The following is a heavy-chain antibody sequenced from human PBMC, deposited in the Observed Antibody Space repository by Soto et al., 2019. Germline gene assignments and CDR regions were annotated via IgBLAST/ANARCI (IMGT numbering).Heavy chain of an antibody. D-gene: IGHD3-10*01. CDR3: ARGGAVRGVIMGTFGY. CDR1: CGSISSGGYY. V-gene: IGHV4-31*03. CDR2: IYYSGST. Sequence: SETLSLTCTVSCGSISSGGYYWSWIRQHPGKGLEWIGYIYYSGSTYYNPSLKSRVTISVDTSKNQFSLKLSSVTAADTAVYYCARGGAVRGVIMGTFGYWGQGTLVTVSS. J-gene: IGHJ4*02.